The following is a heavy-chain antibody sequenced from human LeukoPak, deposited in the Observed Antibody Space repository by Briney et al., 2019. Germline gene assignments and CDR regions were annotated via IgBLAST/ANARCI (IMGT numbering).Heavy chain of an antibody. CDR1: GFAFSSYA. CDR3: AKAFWSYYYDSSGYYLDY. CDR2: ISGSGGST. J-gene: IGHJ4*02. D-gene: IGHD3-22*01. Sequence: PGGSLRLSCAASGFAFSSYAMSWVRQAPGKGLEWVSAISGSGGSTYYADSVKGRFTISRDNSKNTLYLQMNSLRAEDTAVYYCAKAFWSYYYDSSGYYLDYWGQGTMVSVSS. V-gene: IGHV3-23*01.